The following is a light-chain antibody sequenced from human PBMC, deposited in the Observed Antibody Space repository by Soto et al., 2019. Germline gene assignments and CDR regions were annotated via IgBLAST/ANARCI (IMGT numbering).Light chain of an antibody. CDR3: PQSHSAPLT. Sequence: QMTQSPSSLFASVGDRVTITCRASQSISSHLNWYQQKVGQTPRLLIYAASTLQSEVPPRFSGSVSGTEFTLTISGLQREDFATYYCPQSHSAPLTFGGGTKIQI. J-gene: IGKJ4*01. CDR2: AAS. CDR1: QSISSH. V-gene: IGKV1-39*01.